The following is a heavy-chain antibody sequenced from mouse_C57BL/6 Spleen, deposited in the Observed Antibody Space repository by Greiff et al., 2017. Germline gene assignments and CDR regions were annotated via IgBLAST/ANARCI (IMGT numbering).Heavy chain of an antibody. CDR3: ARAVEALYYAMDY. CDR1: GYAFSSSW. Sequence: QVQLQQSGPELVKPGASVKISCKASGYAFSSSWMNWVKQRPGKGLEWIGRIYPGDGDTNYNGKFKGKATLTADKSSSTAYMQLSSLTSEDSAVYFCARAVEALYYAMDYWGQGTSVTVSS. V-gene: IGHV1-82*01. D-gene: IGHD1-1*01. J-gene: IGHJ4*01. CDR2: IYPGDGDT.